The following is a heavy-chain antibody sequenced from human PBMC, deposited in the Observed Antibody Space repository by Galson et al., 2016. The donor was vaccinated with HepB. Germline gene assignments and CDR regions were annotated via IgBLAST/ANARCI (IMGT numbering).Heavy chain of an antibody. CDR2: IYFGGNT. Sequence: SETLSLTCTVSGDSISSGVYYWGWIRQPPGKGLEWIGSIYFGGNTYYNPSLKSRVTISVDTSKNQFSMKLSSVTATDTAVYYCARQTLRYHDIWSCYSGYPDFWGQGTLVTVSS. CDR1: GDSISSGVYY. CDR3: ARQTLRYHDIWSCYSGYPDF. J-gene: IGHJ4*02. V-gene: IGHV4-39*01. D-gene: IGHD3-3*01.